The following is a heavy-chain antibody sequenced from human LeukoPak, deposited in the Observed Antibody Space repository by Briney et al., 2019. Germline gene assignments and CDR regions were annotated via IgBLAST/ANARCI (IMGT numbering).Heavy chain of an antibody. V-gene: IGHV3-66*01. J-gene: IGHJ4*02. CDR3: ARALVGATGY. Sequence: GGSLRLSCAASGFTVSSNYMSWVRQAPGKGLEWVSVIYSGGSTYYADSVKGRSTISRDNSKNTLYLQMNSLRAEDTAVYYCARALVGATGYWGQGTLVTVSS. D-gene: IGHD1-26*01. CDR1: GFTVSSNY. CDR2: IYSGGST.